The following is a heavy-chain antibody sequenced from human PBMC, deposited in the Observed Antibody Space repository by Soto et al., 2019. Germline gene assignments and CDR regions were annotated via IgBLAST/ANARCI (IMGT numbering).Heavy chain of an antibody. CDR2: ITASGDDT. CDR1: GFTFSSHA. Sequence: PGRLMRLSCGASGFTFSSHAMTWVRQVPGKGLEWVSTITASGDDTFYADSVKGRFTISRDNSENTVFLQMSSLRAADTAAYYCAKDGHSVKWYYYMDVWGKGTTVTVSS. J-gene: IGHJ6*03. V-gene: IGHV3-23*01. D-gene: IGHD2-8*01. CDR3: AKDGHSVKWYYYMDV.